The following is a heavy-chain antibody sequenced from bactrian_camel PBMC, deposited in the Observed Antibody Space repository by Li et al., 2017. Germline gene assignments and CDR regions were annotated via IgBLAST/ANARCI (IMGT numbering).Heavy chain of an antibody. CDR3: AAEPRFVPIPSASTY. V-gene: IGHV3S42*01. J-gene: IGHJ4*01. D-gene: IGHD2*01. CDR1: GFTFSTYS. CDR2: LERDDST. Sequence: DVQLVESGGGLVQPGGSLRLSCAASGFTFSTYSMGWFRRAPGQAREGVAVLERDDSTRYADSVKGRFTISKDNAKKTLFLQMNSLKPEDTAMYYCAAEPRFVPIPSASTYWGQGTQVTVS.